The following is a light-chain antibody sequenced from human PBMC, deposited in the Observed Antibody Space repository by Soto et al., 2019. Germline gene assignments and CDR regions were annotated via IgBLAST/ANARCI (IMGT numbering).Light chain of an antibody. J-gene: IGKJ3*01. CDR2: AAS. V-gene: IGKV1-27*01. CDR1: QPISNS. Sequence: IQMTQSPYSLSASVGDRVTITCRASQPISNSLAWYQQKPGKVPKVLIYAASTLQSGVPSRFSGSGSGTDFTLTISSLQPEDVATYYCQKYYSAPFTFGPGTKLDIK. CDR3: QKYYSAPFT.